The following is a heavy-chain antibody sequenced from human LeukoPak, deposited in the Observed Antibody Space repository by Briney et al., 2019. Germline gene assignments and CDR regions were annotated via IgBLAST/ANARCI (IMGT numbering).Heavy chain of an antibody. CDR1: GFTFSSYS. Sequence: GGSLRLSCAASGFTFSSYSMSWVRQAPGKGLEWVSTFSGTGEITYYADSVKGRFTISRDNSKNTLYLQMTSLRVEDTARYYCAKHPRLVRYFDSWGQGTLVTVSS. V-gene: IGHV3-23*01. CDR3: AKHPRLVRYFDS. CDR2: FSGTGEIT. J-gene: IGHJ4*02. D-gene: IGHD6-6*01.